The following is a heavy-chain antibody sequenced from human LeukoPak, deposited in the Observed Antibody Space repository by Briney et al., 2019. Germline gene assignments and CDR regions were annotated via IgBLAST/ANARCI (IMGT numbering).Heavy chain of an antibody. CDR1: GYSFTTYW. J-gene: IGHJ4*02. V-gene: IGHV5-51*01. D-gene: IGHD3-10*01. CDR2: IYPGESQI. CDR3: ARPLTFSGFGDFDY. Sequence: GESLKISCKASGYSFTTYWIGWVRQLPGKGLEWMGFIYPGESQIRYSPSFQGQVTISADKSISTAYLQWSSLKASDTAMYYCARPLTFSGFGDFDYWGQGTLVTVSS.